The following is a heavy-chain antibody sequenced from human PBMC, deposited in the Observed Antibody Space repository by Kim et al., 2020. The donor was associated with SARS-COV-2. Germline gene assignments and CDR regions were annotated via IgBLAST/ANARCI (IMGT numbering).Heavy chain of an antibody. J-gene: IGHJ4*02. Sequence: SETLSLTCTVSSDSFSAYYWSWIRHLPGKGLEWIGYIFYGGDTNYNPSLRSRVTISWDTSTNQFSLDLTSVTDADTAVYYCARSEGRASWHQYDYWGQRILVTVSS. CDR3: ARSEGRASWHQYDY. CDR1: SDSFSAYY. CDR2: IFYGGDT. V-gene: IGHV4-59*01.